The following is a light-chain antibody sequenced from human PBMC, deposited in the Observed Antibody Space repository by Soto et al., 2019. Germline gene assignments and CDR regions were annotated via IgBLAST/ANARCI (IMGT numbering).Light chain of an antibody. V-gene: IGLV1-44*01. Sequence: QSVLTQPPSASGTPGQRGTMSCSGSNSNIGSNTVNWYQQLPGTAPKLLIYSNSQRPSGVPDRFSGSKSGTSASLSISGLQSEDEADYYCAAWDDSLDGVVFGGGTKVTVL. J-gene: IGLJ2*01. CDR3: AAWDDSLDGVV. CDR2: SNS. CDR1: NSNIGSNT.